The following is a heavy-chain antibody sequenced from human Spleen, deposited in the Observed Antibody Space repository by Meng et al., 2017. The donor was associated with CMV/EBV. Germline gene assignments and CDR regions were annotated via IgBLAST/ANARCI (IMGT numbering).Heavy chain of an antibody. V-gene: IGHV3-7*01. CDR1: GFTFSSYW. CDR3: ARYSRNRYYYYGMDV. CDR2: IKQDGSEK. J-gene: IGHJ6*02. D-gene: IGHD1-14*01. Sequence: GGPLRLSCAASGFTFSSYWMSWVRQAPGKGLEWVANIKQDGSEKYYVDSVKGRFTISRDNAKNSLYLQMNSLRAEDTAVYYCARYSRNRYYYYGMDVWGQGTTVTVSS.